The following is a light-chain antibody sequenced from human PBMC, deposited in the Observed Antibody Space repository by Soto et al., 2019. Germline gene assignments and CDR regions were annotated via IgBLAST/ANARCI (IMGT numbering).Light chain of an antibody. CDR2: SNS. Sequence: QSVLTQPPSVSGAPGQKVIISCTGSTSNIGAGYDVHWYQQLPGTAPKLPIYSNSNRPSGVPDRLSGSKSGTSASLAITGLQVEDEADYYCQSYDSSLSAAVFGGGTQLTVL. CDR3: QSYDSSLSAAV. J-gene: IGLJ3*02. V-gene: IGLV1-40*01. CDR1: TSNIGAGYD.